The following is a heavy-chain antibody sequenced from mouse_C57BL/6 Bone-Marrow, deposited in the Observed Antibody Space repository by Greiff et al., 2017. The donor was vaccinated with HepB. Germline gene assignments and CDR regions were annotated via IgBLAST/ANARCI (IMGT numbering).Heavy chain of an antibody. CDR1: GFYIKNTY. CDR3: ARYEGYSWDVEV. J-gene: IGHJ1*03. CDR2: IDPANGNT. D-gene: IGHD2-3*01. V-gene: IGHV14-3*01. Sequence: VQLKQSVAELVRPGASVKLSCTASGFYIKNTYMHWVKQRPEQGLEWIGRIDPANGNTKYAPKFQGKATITADTSSNTAYLQLSSLTSEDTAIYYCARYEGYSWDVEVWGTGTTVTVSS.